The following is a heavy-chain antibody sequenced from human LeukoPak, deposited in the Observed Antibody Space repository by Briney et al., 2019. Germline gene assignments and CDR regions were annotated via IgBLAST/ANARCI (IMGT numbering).Heavy chain of an antibody. CDR1: GFTFSSYA. J-gene: IGHJ4*02. CDR3: AKASWVSTADAVL. Sequence: GGSLRLSCVGSGFTFSSYAMSWVRETPARGLEWVSSLRGNGDAFYADSVKGRFTLSRDESRNTVYLQLNKLRVEDTAIYYCAKASWVSTADAVLWGQGTVVTVSS. CDR2: LRGNGDA. D-gene: IGHD3-16*01. V-gene: IGHV3-23*01.